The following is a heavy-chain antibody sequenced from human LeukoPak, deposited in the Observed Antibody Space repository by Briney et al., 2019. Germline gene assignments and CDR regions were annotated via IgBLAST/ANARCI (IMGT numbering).Heavy chain of an antibody. Sequence: PGGSLRLSCAASGFTVSSNYMSWVRQAPGKGLEWVPVIYADGRTYYADSVKDRFTISRDISKNTVYIHVNSLRAEDTAVYYCVRDDYNSGAFDIWGQGTMVTVSS. CDR2: IYADGRT. J-gene: IGHJ3*02. V-gene: IGHV3-66*01. CDR1: GFTVSSNY. D-gene: IGHD4-4*01. CDR3: VRDDYNSGAFDI.